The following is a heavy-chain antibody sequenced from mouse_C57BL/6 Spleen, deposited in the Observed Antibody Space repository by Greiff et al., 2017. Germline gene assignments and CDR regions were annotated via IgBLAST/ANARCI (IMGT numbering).Heavy chain of an antibody. CDR2: IDPSDSET. Sequence: VQLQQPGAELVRPGSSVKLSCKASGYTFTSYWMHWVKQRPIQGLEWIGNIDPSDSETNYKQKFKDKATLTVDKSSSTAYMQLSSLTSEDSAVYYCARYYYGLYFDVWGTGTTVTVSS. D-gene: IGHD1-1*01. CDR1: GYTFTSYW. J-gene: IGHJ1*03. CDR3: ARYYYGLYFDV. V-gene: IGHV1-52*01.